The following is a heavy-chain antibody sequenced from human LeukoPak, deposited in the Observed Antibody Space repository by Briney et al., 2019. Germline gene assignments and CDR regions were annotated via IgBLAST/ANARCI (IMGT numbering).Heavy chain of an antibody. V-gene: IGHV3-48*03. J-gene: IGHJ4*02. Sequence: PGGSLRLSCAASGFTFSSYEMNWVRQAPGKGLEWVSYISSSGSTIYYADSVKGRFTISRDNAKNSLYLQMNSLRAEDTAVYYCARDRTIAVAGIPGWLERGFYDYWGQGTLVTVSS. CDR3: ARDRTIAVAGIPGWLERGFYDY. CDR1: GFTFSSYE. D-gene: IGHD6-19*01. CDR2: ISSSGSTI.